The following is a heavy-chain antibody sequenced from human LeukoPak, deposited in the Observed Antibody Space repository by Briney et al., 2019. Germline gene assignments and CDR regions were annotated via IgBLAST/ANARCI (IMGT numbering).Heavy chain of an antibody. CDR2: ISAYNGNT. Sequence: ASVKVSCKASGYTFTSYGISWVRQAPGQGLEWMGWISAYNGNTDYAQKLQGRVTMTTDTSTSTAYMELSRLRSDDTAVYYCARVMIRYNWNYDFDYWGQGTLVTVSS. CDR1: GYTFTSYG. CDR3: ARVMIRYNWNYDFDY. J-gene: IGHJ4*02. D-gene: IGHD1-7*01. V-gene: IGHV1-18*01.